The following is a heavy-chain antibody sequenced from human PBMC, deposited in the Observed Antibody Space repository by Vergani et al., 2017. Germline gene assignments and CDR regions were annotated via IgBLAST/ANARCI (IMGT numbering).Heavy chain of an antibody. CDR3: VCRATSPARCFDC. D-gene: IGHD2-2*01. CDR1: GDSINNGNYS. J-gene: IGHJ4*02. CDR2: VYYNGST. Sequence: QLQLQESGPGLVKPSETLSLTCIVSGDSINNGNYSWGWIRQPPGKGLEWIGSVYYNGSTYYNPSLKSRVTTSVDASKNQFSLKLTSVTAAATAVYRCVCRATSPARCFDCWGQGTLVIVSS. V-gene: IGHV4-39*01.